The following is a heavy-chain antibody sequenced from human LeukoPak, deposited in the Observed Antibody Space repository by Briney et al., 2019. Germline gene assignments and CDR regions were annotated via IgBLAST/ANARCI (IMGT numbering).Heavy chain of an antibody. J-gene: IGHJ4*02. CDR3: ARNGVGATPLFDY. Sequence: ASVKVSCKASGGTFSSYAISWVRQAPGQGLEWMGGIIPIFGTANYAQKFQGRVTITADESTSTAYMELSSLRSEDTAVYYCARNGVGATPLFDYWGQGTLVTVSS. D-gene: IGHD1-26*01. CDR2: IIPIFGTA. V-gene: IGHV1-69*13. CDR1: GGTFSSYA.